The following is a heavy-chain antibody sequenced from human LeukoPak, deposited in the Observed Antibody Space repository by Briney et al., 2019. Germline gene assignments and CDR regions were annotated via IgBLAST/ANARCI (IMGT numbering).Heavy chain of an antibody. CDR1: GFTFSSYA. J-gene: IGHJ3*02. CDR3: ARVPNYYDSSGYQAFDI. CDR2: ISYDGSNK. V-gene: IGHV3-30*04. Sequence: GGSLRLSCAASGFTFSSYAMHWVRQAPGKGLEWVAVISYDGSNKYYADSVKGRFTISRDNSKNTLYLQMNSLRAEDTAVYYCARVPNYYDSSGYQAFDIWGQGTMVTVSS. D-gene: IGHD3-22*01.